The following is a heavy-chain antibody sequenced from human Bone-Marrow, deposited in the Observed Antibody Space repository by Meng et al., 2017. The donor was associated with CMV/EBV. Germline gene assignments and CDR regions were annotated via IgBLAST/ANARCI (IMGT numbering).Heavy chain of an antibody. V-gene: IGHV1-2*02. CDR3: ARTRIAAAGGRAFDS. CDR1: GYTFTGYY. D-gene: IGHD6-13*01. CDR2: INPNSGGT. J-gene: IGHJ3*02. Sequence: ASVKVSCKASGYTFTGYYMHWVRQAPGQGLEWMGWINPNSGGTNYAQKFQGRVTMTRDTSISTAYMELSRLRSDDTAVYYCARTRIAAAGGRAFDSWGQGTMVTVSS.